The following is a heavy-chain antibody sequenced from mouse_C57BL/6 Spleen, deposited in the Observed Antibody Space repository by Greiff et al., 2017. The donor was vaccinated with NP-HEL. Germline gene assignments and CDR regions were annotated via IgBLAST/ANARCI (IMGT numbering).Heavy chain of an antibody. Sequence: DVMLVESGGGLVKPGGSLKLSCAASGFTFSDYGMHWVRQAPEKGLEWVAYISSGSSTIYYADTVKGRFTISRDNAKNTLFLQMTSLRSEDTAMYYCARGAYYYGSSYGWFAYWGQGTLVTVSA. CDR3: ARGAYYYGSSYGWFAY. D-gene: IGHD1-1*01. CDR1: GFTFSDYG. V-gene: IGHV5-17*01. CDR2: ISSGSSTI. J-gene: IGHJ3*01.